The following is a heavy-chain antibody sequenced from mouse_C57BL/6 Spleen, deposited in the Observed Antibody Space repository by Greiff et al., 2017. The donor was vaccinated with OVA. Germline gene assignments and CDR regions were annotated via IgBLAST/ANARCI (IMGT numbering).Heavy chain of an antibody. Sequence: VHLVESGPELVKPGASVKLSCKASGYTFTSYDINWVKQRPGQGLEWIGWIYPRDGSTKYNEKFKGKATLTVDTSSSTAYMELHSLTSEDSAVYFCASRTAQATPDYWGQGTTLTVSS. CDR2: IYPRDGST. CDR1: GYTFTSYD. V-gene: IGHV1-85*01. CDR3: ASRTAQATPDY. J-gene: IGHJ2*01. D-gene: IGHD3-2*02.